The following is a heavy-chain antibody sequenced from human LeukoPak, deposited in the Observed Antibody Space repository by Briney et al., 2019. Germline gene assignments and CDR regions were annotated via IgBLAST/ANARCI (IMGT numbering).Heavy chain of an antibody. Sequence: GGSLRLSCAASGFTFGSYWMSWVRQAPGKGLEWVANIKQDGSEKYYVDSVKGRFTISRDNAKNSLYLQMNSLRAEDTAVYYCARDTAAALDYWGQGTLVTVSS. V-gene: IGHV3-7*01. CDR1: GFTFGSYW. CDR3: ARDTAAALDY. D-gene: IGHD6-13*01. J-gene: IGHJ4*02. CDR2: IKQDGSEK.